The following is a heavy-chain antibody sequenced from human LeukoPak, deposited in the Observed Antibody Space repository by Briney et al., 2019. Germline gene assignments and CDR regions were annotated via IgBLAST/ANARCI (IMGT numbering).Heavy chain of an antibody. CDR1: GGSISSSSYY. CDR3: ARPYDSSGYYLGWFDP. CDR2: IYYSGCT. J-gene: IGHJ5*02. Sequence: PSETLSLTCTVSGGSISSSSYYWGWIRQPPGKGLEWIGSIYYSGCTYYNPSLKSRVTISVDTSKNQFSLKLSSVTAADTAVYYCARPYDSSGYYLGWFDPWGQGTLVTVSS. V-gene: IGHV4-39*01. D-gene: IGHD3-22*01.